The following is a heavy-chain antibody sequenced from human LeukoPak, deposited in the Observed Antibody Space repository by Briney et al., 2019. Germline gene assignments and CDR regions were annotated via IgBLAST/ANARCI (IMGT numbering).Heavy chain of an antibody. D-gene: IGHD1-26*01. CDR3: ARHQWVPAFDI. CDR1: GESVSGFY. Sequence: SETLSLTCAVSGESVSGFYWNWLRQPPGKGLEWIGYIHYTGSINFNPSLKSRVTISIDTSKNQFSLKLSSVTAADTAVYYCARHQWVPAFDIWGQGTMVTVSS. J-gene: IGHJ3*02. CDR2: IHYTGSI. V-gene: IGHV4-59*08.